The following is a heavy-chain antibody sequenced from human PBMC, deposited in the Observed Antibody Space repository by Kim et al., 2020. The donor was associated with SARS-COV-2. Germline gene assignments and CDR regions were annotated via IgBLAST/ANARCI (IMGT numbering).Heavy chain of an antibody. D-gene: IGHD3-10*01. CDR1: GFTFAMYA. J-gene: IGHJ4*02. V-gene: IGHV3-23*01. CDR3: VKGSPLGDY. Sequence: GGSLRLSCAASGFTFAMYAMTWVRQPSGKGLEWVSFISGDGTETSYADSVKGRFTVSRDSAKNTLYLQMNSLRADDTAVYYCVKGSPLGDYWGQGTLVTVSS. CDR2: ISGDGTET.